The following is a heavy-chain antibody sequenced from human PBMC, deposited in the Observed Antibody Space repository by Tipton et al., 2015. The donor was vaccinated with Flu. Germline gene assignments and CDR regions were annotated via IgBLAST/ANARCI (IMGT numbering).Heavy chain of an antibody. CDR2: NYPGAFDT. CDR1: GFTFSKHW. D-gene: IGHD1-26*01. V-gene: IGHV5-51*03. CDR3: MRAILVVGGTHSFDM. J-gene: IGHJ3*02. Sequence: QLVQSGEEVREPGESLKISCKASGFTFSKHWIGWVRQMPGKGLDWMGMNYPGAFDTRYSPSFEGQVTISADKSINTAYLQLSSLKASDTAMYYCMRAILVVGGTHSFDMWGQGTMVTVSS.